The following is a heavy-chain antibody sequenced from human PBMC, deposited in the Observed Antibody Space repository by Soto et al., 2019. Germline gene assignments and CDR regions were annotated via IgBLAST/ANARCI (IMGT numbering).Heavy chain of an antibody. J-gene: IGHJ4*02. Sequence: DVQLVESGGGLFQPGGSLRLSCAASGFSFSNWWMHGVRQAHGKGLVWVSRIKGDGSRTNYADSVRGRFTISRDNAKNTLYLQMSSLRVEDTAVYYCARAFGGSYDYWGQGTLVTVSS. V-gene: IGHV3-74*01. D-gene: IGHD1-26*01. CDR3: ARAFGGSYDY. CDR1: GFSFSNWW. CDR2: IKGDGSRT.